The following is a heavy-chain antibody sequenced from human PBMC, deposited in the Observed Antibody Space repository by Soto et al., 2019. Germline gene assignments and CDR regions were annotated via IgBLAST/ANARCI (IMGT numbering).Heavy chain of an antibody. CDR2: IYYSGST. CDR3: ARPSRLRFFDSPLDV. V-gene: IGHV4-39*01. D-gene: IGHD3-9*01. J-gene: IGHJ6*02. Sequence: LSLTCTVSGGSISSSSYYWGWIRQPPGKGLEWIGSIYYSGSTYYNPSLKSRVTISVDTSKNQFSLKLSSVTAADTAVYYCARPSRLRFFDSPLDVWGQVTTLTVSS. CDR1: GGSISSSSYY.